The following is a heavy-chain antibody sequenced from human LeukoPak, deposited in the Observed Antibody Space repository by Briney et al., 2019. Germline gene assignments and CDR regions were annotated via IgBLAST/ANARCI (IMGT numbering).Heavy chain of an antibody. CDR3: AKAGGSSFDY. Sequence: GGSLRLSCTASGFTFSSYGMHWVRQAPGKGLEWVAVVSSDGRNKYYSDSVKGRFSISRDNFKNTVHLQMNSLRAEDTALYYCAKAGGSSFDYWGQGTLVTVSS. CDR2: VSSDGRNK. J-gene: IGHJ4*02. V-gene: IGHV3-30*18. D-gene: IGHD1-26*01. CDR1: GFTFSSYG.